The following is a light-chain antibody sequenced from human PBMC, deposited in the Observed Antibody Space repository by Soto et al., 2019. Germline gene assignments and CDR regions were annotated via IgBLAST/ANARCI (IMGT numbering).Light chain of an antibody. J-gene: IGLJ2*01. V-gene: IGLV2-23*02. CDR2: EVS. CDR3: CSNAGNYER. CDR1: SIDVGNYNL. Sequence: QSALTQPASVSGSPGQSITISCTGTSIDVGNYNLVSWYQHHPGKAPKLVIYEVSKRPSGVSNRFSGSKSGDTASLTISGLQAEDEADYYCCSNAGNYERFGEGTQLTVL.